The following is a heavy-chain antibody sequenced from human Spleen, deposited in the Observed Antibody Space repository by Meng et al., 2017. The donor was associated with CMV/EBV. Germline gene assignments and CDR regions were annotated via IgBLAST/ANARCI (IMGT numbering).Heavy chain of an antibody. Sequence: SGFTFSSLTMHWVRQAPGKGLEWVAVLSFDGDDKYYAGSVKGRFTISRDNSKNTLYLQMNSLRPDDTAVYYCARDLRGSGPTDVDYWGQGTLVTVSS. J-gene: IGHJ4*02. D-gene: IGHD3-10*01. CDR1: GFTFSSLT. V-gene: IGHV3-30*04. CDR2: LSFDGDDK. CDR3: ARDLRGSGPTDVDY.